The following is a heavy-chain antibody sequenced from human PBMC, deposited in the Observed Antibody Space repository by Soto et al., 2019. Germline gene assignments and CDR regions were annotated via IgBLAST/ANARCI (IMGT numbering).Heavy chain of an antibody. CDR2: INHSGST. D-gene: IGHD3-10*01. Sequence: SETLSLTCAVYGGSFSGYYWSWIRQPPGKGLEWSGEINHSGSTNYNPSLKSRVTISVDTSKNQFSLKLSSVTAADTAVYYCARGRLLWFGELRRYFDYGGQGTLVTVSS. J-gene: IGHJ4*02. CDR3: ARGRLLWFGELRRYFDY. V-gene: IGHV4-34*01. CDR1: GGSFSGYY.